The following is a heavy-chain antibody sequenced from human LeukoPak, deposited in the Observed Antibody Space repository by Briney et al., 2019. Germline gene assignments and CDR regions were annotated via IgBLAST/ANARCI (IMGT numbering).Heavy chain of an antibody. CDR1: GYTFTSYG. Sequence: ASVTVSCKASGYTFTSYGISWVRQAPGQGLEWMGWISAYNGNTNYAQKLQGRVTMTTDASTTTAYMELRSLRSEDTAVYYCARVKVAVARKYFDYWGQGTLVTVSS. D-gene: IGHD6-19*01. J-gene: IGHJ4*02. CDR2: ISAYNGNT. CDR3: ARVKVAVARKYFDY. V-gene: IGHV1-18*01.